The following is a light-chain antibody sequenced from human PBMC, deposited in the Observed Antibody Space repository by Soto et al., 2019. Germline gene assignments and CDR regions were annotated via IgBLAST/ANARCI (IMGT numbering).Light chain of an antibody. CDR2: AAS. CDR1: QGISRW. Sequence: DIQMTQSPSSVSASVGDRVTITCRASQGISRWLAWYQQKPGKVPKLLIYAASSLQSGVPSRFSGSGSGTEFTLTISSLQPEDFATYYFQQSNSFPFTFGGGTKVEIK. V-gene: IGKV1-12*01. CDR3: QQSNSFPFT. J-gene: IGKJ4*01.